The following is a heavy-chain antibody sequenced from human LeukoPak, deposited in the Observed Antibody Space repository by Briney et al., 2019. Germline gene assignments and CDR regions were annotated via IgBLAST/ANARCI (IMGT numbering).Heavy chain of an antibody. D-gene: IGHD1-7*01. Sequence: NSSETLSLTCAVYGGSFSGYYWSWIRQPPGKGLEWIGEINHSGSTNYNPSLKSRVTISVDTSKNQFSLKLTSVTAADTAVYYCARQHNWNYADYYYYMDVWGKGTTVTVSS. V-gene: IGHV4-34*01. CDR1: GGSFSGYY. J-gene: IGHJ6*03. CDR3: ARQHNWNYADYYYYMDV. CDR2: INHSGST.